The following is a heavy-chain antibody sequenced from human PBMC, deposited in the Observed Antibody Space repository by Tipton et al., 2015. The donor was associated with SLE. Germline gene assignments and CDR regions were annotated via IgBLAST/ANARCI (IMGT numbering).Heavy chain of an antibody. CDR2: IFYSGST. Sequence: TLSLTCTVSGGSISSSSYYWGWIRQPPGKGLEWIGSIFYSGSTYYNPSLKSRVTISVDTSKNQFSLKLSSVTAADTAVYYCARDPAMYYSPSSGAFDYWGQGILVTVSS. J-gene: IGHJ4*02. CDR3: ARDPAMYYSPSSGAFDY. CDR1: GGSISSSSYY. D-gene: IGHD6-6*01. V-gene: IGHV4-39*07.